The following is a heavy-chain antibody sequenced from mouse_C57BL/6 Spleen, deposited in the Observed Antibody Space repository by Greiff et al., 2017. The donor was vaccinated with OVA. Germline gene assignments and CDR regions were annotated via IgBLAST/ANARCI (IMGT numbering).Heavy chain of an antibody. D-gene: IGHD2-4*01. J-gene: IGHJ2*01. CDR1: GYAFSSYW. CDR2: IYPGDGDT. V-gene: IGHV1-80*01. Sequence: QVQLQQSGAELVKPGASVKISCKASGYAFSSYWMNWVKQRPGKGLEWIGQIYPGDGDTNYNGKFKGKATLTADKSYSTAYMQLRRLTYEDSADYCWRSHYEYDVTVDYWGQGTTLTVSS. CDR3: RSHYEYDVTVDY.